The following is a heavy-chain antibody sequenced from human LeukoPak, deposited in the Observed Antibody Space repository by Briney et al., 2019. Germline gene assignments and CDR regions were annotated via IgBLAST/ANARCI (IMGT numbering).Heavy chain of an antibody. D-gene: IGHD6-13*01. J-gene: IGHJ6*04. Sequence: GGSLRLSCAASGFTFSGYWMHWVRQAPGKGLVWVSRINSDGSSTSYADSVKGRFTISRDNAKNTLYLQMNSLRAEDTAVYYCASLAALGVLDVWGKGTTVTVSS. CDR1: GFTFSGYW. V-gene: IGHV3-74*01. CDR3: ASLAALGVLDV. CDR2: INSDGSST.